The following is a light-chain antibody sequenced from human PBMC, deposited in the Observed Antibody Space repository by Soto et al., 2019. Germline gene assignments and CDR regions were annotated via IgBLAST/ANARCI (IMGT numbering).Light chain of an antibody. J-gene: IGKJ4*01. CDR1: QDINSS. Sequence: IQITQYQSSLSASVGDRVTITCRSSQDINSSLVWFQQKPGTVPKRLIYAASSLQSGVPSRFSGSRSGTEFTLTISSLQPEDFAPYYCLQHISYPLTFGGGTKVDIK. CDR2: AAS. V-gene: IGKV1-17*03. CDR3: LQHISYPLT.